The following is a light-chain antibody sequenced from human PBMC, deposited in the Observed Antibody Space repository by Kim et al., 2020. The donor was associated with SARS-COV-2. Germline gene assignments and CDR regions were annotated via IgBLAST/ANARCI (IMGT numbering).Light chain of an antibody. CDR2: GKN. CDR1: SLRSYY. J-gene: IGLJ6*01. CDR3: NSRHSSGNLNV. Sequence: SSELTQDPAVSVALGQTVRITCQGDSLRSYYASWYQQKPGQAPVLVIYGKNNRPSGIPDRFSGSSSGNTASLTITGAQAEDEADYYCNSRHSSGNLNV. V-gene: IGLV3-19*01.